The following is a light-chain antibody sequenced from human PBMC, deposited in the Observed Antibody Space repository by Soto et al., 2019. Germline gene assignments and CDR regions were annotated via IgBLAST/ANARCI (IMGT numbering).Light chain of an antibody. CDR3: QQYNNWPPLT. CDR1: QSVRSN. Sequence: EIVMTQSPATLSVSPGERATLSCRASQSVRSNLAWYQQKPGQAPWLLIYGASTRATGVPARFSGSGSGTEFTLTISSLQSEDFAVYYCQQYNNWPPLTFGGGTKVEIK. V-gene: IGKV3-15*01. CDR2: GAS. J-gene: IGKJ4*01.